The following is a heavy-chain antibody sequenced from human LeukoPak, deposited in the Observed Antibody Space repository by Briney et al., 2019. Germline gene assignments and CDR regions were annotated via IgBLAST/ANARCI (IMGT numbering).Heavy chain of an antibody. J-gene: IGHJ4*02. CDR2: IYYSGST. Sequence: SETLSLTCTVSGGSISSYYWSWIRQPPGKGLEWIGYIYYSGSTNYNPSLKSRVTISVDTSKNQFSLKLSSVTAADTAVYYCARGDYYGSGSYYPRSDYWGQGTLVTVSS. CDR1: GGSISSYY. D-gene: IGHD3-10*01. V-gene: IGHV4-59*08. CDR3: ARGDYYGSGSYYPRSDY.